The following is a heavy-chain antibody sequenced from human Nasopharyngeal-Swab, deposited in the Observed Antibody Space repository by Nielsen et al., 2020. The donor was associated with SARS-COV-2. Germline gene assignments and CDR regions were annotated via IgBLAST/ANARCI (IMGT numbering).Heavy chain of an antibody. J-gene: IGHJ5*02. CDR2: IYYSGST. Sequence: RQAPGKGLEWIGYIYYSGSTYYNPSLKSRVTISVDTSKNQFSLKLNSVTAADTAVYYCAKYAHYDFLSGYHLGWFDPWGQGTLVTVSS. V-gene: IGHV4-31*02. CDR3: AKYAHYDFLSGYHLGWFDP. D-gene: IGHD3-3*01.